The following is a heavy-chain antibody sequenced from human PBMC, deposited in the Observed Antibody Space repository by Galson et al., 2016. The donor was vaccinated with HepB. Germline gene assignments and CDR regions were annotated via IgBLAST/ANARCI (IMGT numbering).Heavy chain of an antibody. CDR1: GGSVSSGSYY. CDR3: AIRRGPTYYFDTSGPEGAFDV. CDR2: IYYSGKT. Sequence: SETLSLTCTVSGGSVSSGSYYWNWIRQPPGKGLEWIGYIYYSGKTDYNPPPKSRVTISVDTSKNQFSLRLSSVTAADTAVYYCAIRRGPTYYFDTSGPEGAFDVWGQGTTVTVSS. D-gene: IGHD3-22*01. J-gene: IGHJ3*01. V-gene: IGHV4-61*01.